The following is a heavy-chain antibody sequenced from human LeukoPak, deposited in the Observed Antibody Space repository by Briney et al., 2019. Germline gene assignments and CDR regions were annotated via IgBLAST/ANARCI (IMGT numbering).Heavy chain of an antibody. Sequence: GSLRLSCAASGFTFSSYGMHWVRQAPGKGLEWVAVIWYDGSRKEYAESGKGRFTISRDNSKNTLYLQMNSMRAEDTAVYFCARYCSSTTCDGNYYYFYMDVWGKGTTVTVSS. CDR2: IWYDGSRK. CDR3: ARYCSSTTCDGNYYYFYMDV. V-gene: IGHV3-33*01. CDR1: GFTFSSYG. D-gene: IGHD2-2*01. J-gene: IGHJ6*03.